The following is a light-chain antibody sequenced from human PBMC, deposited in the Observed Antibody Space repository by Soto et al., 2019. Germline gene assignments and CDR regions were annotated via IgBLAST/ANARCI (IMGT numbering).Light chain of an antibody. J-gene: IGLJ1*01. V-gene: IGLV2-8*01. CDR1: KNDIGVYDF. CDR3: KSYAGSNTYV. CDR2: EVV. Sequence: QSFLTQPPSASGSPGQSVTISCTGTKNDIGVYDFVSWYQHHPGKAPRLIIYEVVQRPSGVPDRFSGSKSGNTASLIVSGLQAADEADYFCKSYAGSNTYVFGSGTKVTVL.